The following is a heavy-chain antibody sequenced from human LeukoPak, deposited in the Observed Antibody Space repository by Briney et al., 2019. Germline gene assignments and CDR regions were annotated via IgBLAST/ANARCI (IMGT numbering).Heavy chain of an antibody. Sequence: SETLSLTCTVSGGSISSHYWSWIRQPPGKGLEWIGSIYYSGSTYYNPSLKSRVTISVDTSKNQFSLKLSSVTAADTAVYYCARMVGPRYFDLWGRGTLVTVSS. J-gene: IGHJ2*01. D-gene: IGHD1-26*01. CDR1: GGSISSHY. CDR3: ARMVGPRYFDL. V-gene: IGHV4-59*08. CDR2: IYYSGST.